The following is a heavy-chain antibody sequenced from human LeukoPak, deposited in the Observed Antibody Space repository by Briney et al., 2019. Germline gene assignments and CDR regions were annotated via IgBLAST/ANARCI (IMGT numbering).Heavy chain of an antibody. CDR2: ISGSGGST. D-gene: IGHD3-22*01. J-gene: IGHJ2*01. Sequence: GGSLRLSCAASGFTFSSYAMSWVRQAPGKGLEWVSAISGSGGSTYYADSVKGRFTISRDNSKNTLYLQMNSLRAEDTAVYYCAKEGGRVVITTRWFSARYFDLWGRGTLVTVSS. CDR3: AKEGGRVVITTRWFSARYFDL. V-gene: IGHV3-23*01. CDR1: GFTFSSYA.